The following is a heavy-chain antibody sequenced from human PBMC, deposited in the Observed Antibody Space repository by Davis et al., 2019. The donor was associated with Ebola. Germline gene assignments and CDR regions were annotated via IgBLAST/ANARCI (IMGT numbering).Heavy chain of an antibody. J-gene: IGHJ6*02. CDR1: GGSISSGGYS. D-gene: IGHD2-2*01. CDR2: IYYSGST. V-gene: IGHV4-31*11. Sequence: PSETLSLTCAVSGGSISSGGYSWSWIRQPPGKGLEWIGYIYYSGSTYYNPSLKSRVTISVDTSKNQFSLKLSSVTAADTAVYYCARGGYCSSTSCYGMDVWGQGTTVTVSS. CDR3: ARGGYCSSTSCYGMDV.